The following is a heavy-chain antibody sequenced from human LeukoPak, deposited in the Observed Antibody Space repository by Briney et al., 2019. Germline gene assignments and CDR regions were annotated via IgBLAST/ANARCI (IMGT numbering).Heavy chain of an antibody. CDR2: INWNSGNI. CDR1: GLPFHDYA. D-gene: IGHD6-13*01. Sequence: GRSLSLSCAASGLPFHDYAMHWVRHAPGKGLEGGSGINWNSGNIGYADSVKGRFTISRDNAKNSLYLQMNSLRAEDTALYYCSRSSSWYFPFDYWGQGTLVTVSS. V-gene: IGHV3-9*01. CDR3: SRSSSWYFPFDY. J-gene: IGHJ4*02.